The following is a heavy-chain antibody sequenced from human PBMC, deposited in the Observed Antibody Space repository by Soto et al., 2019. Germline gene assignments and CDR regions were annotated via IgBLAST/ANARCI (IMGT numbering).Heavy chain of an antibody. Sequence: GASVKVSCKVSGYTLTELYVHWVRQAPGKGLEWMGGFDPEDGETIYAQKFQGRVTMTEDTSTDTAYMELSSLRSEDTAVYYCATFRPVGYYDSSGYYTLFDYWGQGTLVTVSS. CDR2: FDPEDGET. D-gene: IGHD3-22*01. CDR3: ATFRPVGYYDSSGYYTLFDY. J-gene: IGHJ4*02. CDR1: GYTLTELY. V-gene: IGHV1-24*01.